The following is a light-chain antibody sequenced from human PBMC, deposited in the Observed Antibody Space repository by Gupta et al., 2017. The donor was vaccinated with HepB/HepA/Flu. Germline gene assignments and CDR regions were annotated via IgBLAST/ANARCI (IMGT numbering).Light chain of an antibody. CDR3: SSYTSSSTLV. Sequence: QSALTQPASGAGSPGQSITISCTGTSSDVGGYNYVSWYQQHPGQAPKLMIYDVSNRPSGVSNRFSGSKSGNTASLTISGLQAEDEADYYCSSYTSSSTLVFGTGTKVTVL. CDR2: DVS. J-gene: IGLJ1*01. CDR1: SSDVGGYNY. V-gene: IGLV2-14*01.